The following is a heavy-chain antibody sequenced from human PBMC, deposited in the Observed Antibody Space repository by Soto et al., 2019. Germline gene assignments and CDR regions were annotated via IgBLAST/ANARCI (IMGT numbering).Heavy chain of an antibody. J-gene: IGHJ4*02. CDR1: GGSIRSGGYY. V-gene: IGHV4-31*03. D-gene: IGHD4-17*01. CDR2: IYYSGST. Sequence: LTCTVSGGSIRSGGYYWSWIRQHPGKGLEWIGYIYYSGSTYYNPSLKSRVTISVDTSKNQFSLKLSSVTAADTAVYYCARVEDYGVDYWGQGTLVTVSS. CDR3: ARVEDYGVDY.